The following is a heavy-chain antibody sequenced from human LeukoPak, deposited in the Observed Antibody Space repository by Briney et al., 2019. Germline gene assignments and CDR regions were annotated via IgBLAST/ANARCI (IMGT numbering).Heavy chain of an antibody. CDR1: GGSISSGSYY. V-gene: IGHV4-61*02. CDR2: IYTSGST. CDR3: ARDGVIPAAKIYYYYYYMDV. Sequence: SQTLSLTCTVSGGSISSGSYYWSWIRQPAGKGLEWIGRIYTSGSTNYNPSLKSRVTISVDTSKNQFSLKLSSVTAADTAVCYCARDGVIPAAKIYYYYYYMDVWGKGTTVTVSS. J-gene: IGHJ6*03. D-gene: IGHD2-2*01.